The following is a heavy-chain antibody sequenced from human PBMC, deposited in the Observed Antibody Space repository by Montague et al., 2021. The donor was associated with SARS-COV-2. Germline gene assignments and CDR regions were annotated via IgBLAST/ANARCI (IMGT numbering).Heavy chain of an antibody. Sequence: SETLSLTCDVSGVSINTNNYYWGWIRQPPGKGLDWIGTIYYSGSTYYNPSLKSRVTISVDTSKNQFSLRVRSVTAADTAVYYCARHLFSFSDSGTLGYFDYWGHGTLVAVSS. CDR2: IYYSGST. CDR1: GVSINTNNYY. V-gene: IGHV4-39*01. J-gene: IGHJ4*01. D-gene: IGHD3-10*01. CDR3: ARHLFSFSDSGTLGYFDY.